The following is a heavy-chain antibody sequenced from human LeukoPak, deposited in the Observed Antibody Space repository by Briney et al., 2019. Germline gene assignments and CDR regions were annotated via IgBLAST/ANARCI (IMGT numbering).Heavy chain of an antibody. CDR1: GGTFSSYA. V-gene: IGHV1-69*06. D-gene: IGHD4-17*01. CDR3: ARGTVTTAAPTIAFDI. J-gene: IGHJ3*02. Sequence: GASVKVSCKASGGTFSSYAISWVRQAPGQGLEWMGGIIPIFGTANYAQKFQGRVTITADKSTSTAYMELSSLRSEDTAVYYCARGTVTTAAPTIAFDIWGQGTMVTVSS. CDR2: IIPIFGTA.